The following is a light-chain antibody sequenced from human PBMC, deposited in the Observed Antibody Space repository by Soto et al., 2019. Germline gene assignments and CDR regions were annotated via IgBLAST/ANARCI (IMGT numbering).Light chain of an antibody. Sequence: QSVLTQPPSVSGAPGQRVTISCTGGSSNIGAGYDVHWYQQLPGTAPKLLIYGNNNRPSGVPDRFSVSKSGTSASLAITGLQTEAEADYYCQSYDTSLRGSEVFGGGTKVTVL. CDR2: GNN. CDR3: QSYDTSLRGSEV. J-gene: IGLJ2*01. CDR1: SSNIGAGYD. V-gene: IGLV1-40*01.